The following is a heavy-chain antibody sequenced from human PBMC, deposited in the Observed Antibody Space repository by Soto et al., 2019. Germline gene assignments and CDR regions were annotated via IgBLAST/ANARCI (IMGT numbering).Heavy chain of an antibody. V-gene: IGHV1-18*01. CDR1: GYTFSNYG. Sequence: ASVKVSCKASGYTFSNYGISWVRQGPGQGLEWMGWISGYNGNTHYEEKVQDRIKMTTDTSTSTTYLELRSLRSDDTAVYFCARDPGFGFGYSYAFAMDVWGQGTSVTVSS. J-gene: IGHJ6*02. D-gene: IGHD5-18*01. CDR3: ARDPGFGFGYSYAFAMDV. CDR2: ISGYNGNT.